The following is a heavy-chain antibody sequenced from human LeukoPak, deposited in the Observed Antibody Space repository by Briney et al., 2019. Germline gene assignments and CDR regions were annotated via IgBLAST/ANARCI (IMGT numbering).Heavy chain of an antibody. CDR2: ISYDGSNK. J-gene: IGHJ4*02. D-gene: IGHD2-21*02. V-gene: IGHV3-30-3*01. CDR1: RFTFSSYT. Sequence: HPGRSLRLSCAASRFTFSSYTMHWVRQAPGEGLEWVAVISYDGSNKYYADSVKGRFTISRDNSKNTLYLQMNSLRAEDTAVYYCANPYCGGDCYNYFDYWGQGTLVTVSS. CDR3: ANPYCGGDCYNYFDY.